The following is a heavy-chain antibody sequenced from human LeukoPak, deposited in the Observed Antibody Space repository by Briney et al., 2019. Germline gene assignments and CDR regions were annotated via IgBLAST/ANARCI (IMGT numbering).Heavy chain of an antibody. CDR2: INAGNGNT. CDR3: AAPSTYYDFWVSFGYYYYGMDV. CDR1: GYTFTSYA. Sequence: GASVTVSCTASGYTFTSYAMHWVRQAPGQRLEWMGWINAGNGNTKYSQKFQGRVTITRDTSASTAYMELSSLRSEDTAVYYCAAPSTYYDFWVSFGYYYYGMDVWGQGTTVTVSS. J-gene: IGHJ6*02. V-gene: IGHV1-3*01. D-gene: IGHD3-3*01.